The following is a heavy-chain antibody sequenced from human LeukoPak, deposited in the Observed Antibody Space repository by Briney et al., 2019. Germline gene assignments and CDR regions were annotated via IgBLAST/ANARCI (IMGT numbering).Heavy chain of an antibody. V-gene: IGHV3-48*03. J-gene: IGHJ4*02. Sequence: PGGSLRLSCAASGFTFSSYEMNWVRQAPGKGLEWVSYISSSGSTIYYADSVKGRFTISRDNAKNSLYLQMNSLRADDTAVYYCGRVWWEPLGGGAVDYWGQGTLVTVSS. CDR3: GRVWWEPLGGGAVDY. CDR2: ISSSGSTI. CDR1: GFTFSSYE. D-gene: IGHD1-26*01.